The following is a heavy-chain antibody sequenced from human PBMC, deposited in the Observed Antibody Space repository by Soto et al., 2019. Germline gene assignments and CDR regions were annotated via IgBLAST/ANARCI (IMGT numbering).Heavy chain of an antibody. CDR1: GGTLSDYA. V-gene: IGHV1-69*01. J-gene: IGHJ6*02. CDR2: IMPTVDSA. Sequence: QVQLVQSGAEVQNPGSSVKVSCKASGGTLSDYAVSWVRQARGQGLEWMGGIMPTVDSANYAQKFQGRLTITVDESTSTANMELSSLTSDDTAIYYCAVAAVREILTEQSSGMAVWGQGTTVTVSS. D-gene: IGHD3-10*01. CDR3: AVAAVREILTEQSSGMAV.